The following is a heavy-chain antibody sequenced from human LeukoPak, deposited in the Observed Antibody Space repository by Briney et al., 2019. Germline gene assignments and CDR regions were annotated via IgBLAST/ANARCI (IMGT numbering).Heavy chain of an antibody. Sequence: PGGSLRLSCAASGFTFSSYWTSWVRQAPGKGLEWVANIKQDGSEKYYVDSVKGRFTISRDNAKNSLYLQMNSLRAEDTAVYYCARDRYCSGGSCFDAFDIWGQGTMVTVSS. J-gene: IGHJ3*02. V-gene: IGHV3-7*01. CDR2: IKQDGSEK. CDR1: GFTFSSYW. D-gene: IGHD2-15*01. CDR3: ARDRYCSGGSCFDAFDI.